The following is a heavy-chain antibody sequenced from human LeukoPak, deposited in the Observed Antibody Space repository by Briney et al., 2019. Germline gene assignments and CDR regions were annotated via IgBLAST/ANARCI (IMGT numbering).Heavy chain of an antibody. V-gene: IGHV3-74*01. J-gene: IGHJ4*02. Sequence: GGSLRLSCAASGFTFSSYWMSWVRQAPGKGLVWVSRINSDGSSTSYADSVKGRFTISRDNAKNTLYLQMNSLRAEDTAVYYCARSYSGDDDGFDYWGQGTLVTVSS. D-gene: IGHD5-12*01. CDR1: GFTFSSYW. CDR3: ARSYSGDDDGFDY. CDR2: INSDGSST.